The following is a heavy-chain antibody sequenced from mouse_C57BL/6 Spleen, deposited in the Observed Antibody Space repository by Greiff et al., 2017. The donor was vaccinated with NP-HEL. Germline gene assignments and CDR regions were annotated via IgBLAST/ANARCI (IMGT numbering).Heavy chain of an antibody. CDR3: ARVDGYSFAY. CDR1: GFTFSDYY. D-gene: IGHD2-3*01. Sequence: DVMLVESGGGLVQPGGSLKLSCAASGFTFSDYYMYWVRQTPEKRLEWVAYISNGGGSTYYPDTVKGRFTISRDNAKNTLYLQMSRLKSEDTAMYYCARVDGYSFAYWGQGTLVTVSA. J-gene: IGHJ3*01. CDR2: ISNGGGST. V-gene: IGHV5-12*01.